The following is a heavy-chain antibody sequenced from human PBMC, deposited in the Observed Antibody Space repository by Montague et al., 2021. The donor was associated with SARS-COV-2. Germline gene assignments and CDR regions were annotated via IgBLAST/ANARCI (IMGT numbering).Heavy chain of an antibody. CDR2: ISSTSGSI. V-gene: IGHV3-23*01. Sequence: SLRLSCAASGFSFRSYAMDWVRQAPGKGLEWVSGISSTSGSIYYADSVRGRFTISRDNAKNTVYLQMNSLRAEDTAVYYCAKGMGISVGCRSTIGYWGQGTLVTVSS. D-gene: IGHD2-2*01. CDR1: GFSFRSYA. J-gene: IGHJ4*02. CDR3: AKGMGISVGCRSTIGY.